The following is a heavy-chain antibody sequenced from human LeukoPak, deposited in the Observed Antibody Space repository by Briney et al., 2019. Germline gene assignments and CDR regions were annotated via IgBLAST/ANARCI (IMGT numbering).Heavy chain of an antibody. D-gene: IGHD3-22*01. Sequence: GGSLRLSCVASGFIFSDYYMSWISQAPGKGLEWLSYLSSSGSDSYNADSVKGRFTISRDNAKNSLYLQMNSLRVEDTAVYYCARGRSGGYTGDAFDIWGQGTVVTVSS. V-gene: IGHV3-11*01. CDR1: GFIFSDYY. J-gene: IGHJ3*02. CDR2: LSSSGSDS. CDR3: ARGRSGGYTGDAFDI.